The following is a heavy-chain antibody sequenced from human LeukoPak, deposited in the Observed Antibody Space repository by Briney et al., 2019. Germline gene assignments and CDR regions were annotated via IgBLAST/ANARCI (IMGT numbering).Heavy chain of an antibody. D-gene: IGHD5-12*01. J-gene: IGHJ4*02. V-gene: IGHV3-23*01. CDR3: AKRGSGRYFDY. CDR2: ISGSGGDT. CDR1: GFTFSSYA. Sequence: AGGSLRLSCAASGFTFSSYAVSWVRQAPGKGLEWVSAISGSGGDTYYADSVKGRFTISRDNSENTVYLQMNSLRAEDTAVYYCAKRGSGRYFDYWGQRTLVTVSS.